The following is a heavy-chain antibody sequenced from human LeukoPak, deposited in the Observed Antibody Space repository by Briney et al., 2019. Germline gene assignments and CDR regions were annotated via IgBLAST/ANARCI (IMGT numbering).Heavy chain of an antibody. CDR3: AKDRDPQDIVLMVYASPPDY. J-gene: IGHJ4*02. D-gene: IGHD2-8*01. CDR1: GFTFSSYA. CDR2: ISGSGGST. V-gene: IGHV3-23*01. Sequence: GGFLRLSCAASGFTFSSYAMSWVRQAPGKGLEWVSAISGSGGSTYYADSVKGRFTISRDNSKNTLYLQMNSLRAEDTAVYYCAKDRDPQDIVLMVYASPPDYWGQGTLVTVSS.